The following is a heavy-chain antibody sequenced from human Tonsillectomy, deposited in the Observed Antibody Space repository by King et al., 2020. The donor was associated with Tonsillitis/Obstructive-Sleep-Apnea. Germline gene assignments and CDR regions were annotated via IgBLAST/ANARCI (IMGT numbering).Heavy chain of an antibody. D-gene: IGHD4-17*01. V-gene: IGHV3-23*04. CDR1: GFTFSSYA. CDR2: ISGSGGST. J-gene: IGHJ4*02. Sequence: QLVQSGGGLVQPGGSLRLSCAASGFTFSSYAMSWVRQAPGKGLEWVSGISGSGGSTYYADSVKGRFTISRDNSKNTLYLQMNTLGAEDTAVYYCASHRGDYGDYPFDYWGQGTLVTVSS. CDR3: ASHRGDYGDYPFDY.